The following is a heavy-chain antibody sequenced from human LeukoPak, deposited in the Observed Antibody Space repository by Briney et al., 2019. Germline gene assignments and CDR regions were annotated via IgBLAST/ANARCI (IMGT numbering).Heavy chain of an antibody. CDR2: THYSGST. Sequence: SETLSLTCTVSGGSISSSSYYWGWIRQPPGKGLEWIGTTHYSGSTYYNPSLKSRVTISVDTSKNQFSLKLSSVAAADTAVYYCSSNSDDHHYYYMDVWGKGTTVTVSS. CDR1: GGSISSSSYY. D-gene: IGHD2-2*01. CDR3: SSNSDDHHYYYMDV. J-gene: IGHJ6*03. V-gene: IGHV4-39*01.